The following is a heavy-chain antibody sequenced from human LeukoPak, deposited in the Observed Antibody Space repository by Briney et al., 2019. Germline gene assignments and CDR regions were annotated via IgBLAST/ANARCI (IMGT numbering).Heavy chain of an antibody. D-gene: IGHD4-23*01. CDR3: ARGGVSVGGSFDY. J-gene: IGHJ4*02. V-gene: IGHV3-21*01. CDR1: GFTFSSYT. Sequence: PGGSLRLSCAASGFTFSSYTMNWVRQAPGKGLEWVSSISRSSSYIYYADSMKGRFTISRDNANNSLFLQMNSLRAEDTAVYYCARGGVSVGGSFDYWGQGTLVTVSS. CDR2: ISRSSSYI.